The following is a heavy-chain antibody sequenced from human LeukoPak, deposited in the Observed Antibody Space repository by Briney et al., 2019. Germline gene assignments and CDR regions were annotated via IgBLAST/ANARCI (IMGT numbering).Heavy chain of an antibody. J-gene: IGHJ4*02. Sequence: GGSLRLSCAASGFTVSNNYMSWVRQAPGKGLEWVSVIYSGDNTYYVESVKGRFTISRDNSKNTLFLQMNRLRAEDTAVDYCAGAVGWEVPLYLVLWGQGTLVTVSS. CDR2: IYSGDNT. CDR1: GFTVSNNY. CDR3: AGAVGWEVPLYLVL. V-gene: IGHV3-66*02. D-gene: IGHD1-26*01.